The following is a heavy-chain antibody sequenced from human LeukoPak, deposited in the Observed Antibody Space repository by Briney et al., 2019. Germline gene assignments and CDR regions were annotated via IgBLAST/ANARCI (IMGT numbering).Heavy chain of an antibody. Sequence: GASVKVSCKASGYTFTSYGISWVRQAPGQGLEWMGWINPNSGGTNYAQKFQGRVTMTTDTSATTAYMELRRLRSDDTAVYYCASGEYQTGWPPKTAEYFRYWGQGTRVTISS. D-gene: IGHD2/OR15-2a*01. CDR2: INPNSGGT. CDR3: ASGEYQTGWPPKTAEYFRY. J-gene: IGHJ1*01. V-gene: IGHV1-18*01. CDR1: GYTFTSYG.